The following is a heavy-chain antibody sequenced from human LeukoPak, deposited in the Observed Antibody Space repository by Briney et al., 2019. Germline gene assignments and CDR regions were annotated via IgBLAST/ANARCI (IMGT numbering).Heavy chain of an antibody. CDR3: ATRKPGYGDSDY. CDR2: ISGSGGST. D-gene: IGHD4-17*01. CDR1: GFTFSSYA. J-gene: IGHJ4*02. Sequence: QPGASLRLSCAASGFTFSSYAMSWVRQASGKGLEWVSAISGSGGSTYYADSVKGRFTISRDNSKNTLYLQMNSLRAEDTAVYYCATRKPGYGDSDYWGQGTLVTVSS. V-gene: IGHV3-23*01.